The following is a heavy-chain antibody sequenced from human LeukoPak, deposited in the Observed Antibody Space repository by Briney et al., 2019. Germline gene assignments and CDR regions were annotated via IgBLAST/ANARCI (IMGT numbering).Heavy chain of an antibody. CDR3: AKSPNYYDSSGYHFDY. CDR1: GFTFSSYA. V-gene: IGHV3-23*01. Sequence: GGSLRLSCAASGFTFSSYAMSWFRQAPGKGLEWVSAISGSGGSTYYADSVKGRFTISRDNSKNTLYLQMNSLRAEDTAVYYCAKSPNYYDSSGYHFDYWGQGTLVTVSS. D-gene: IGHD3-22*01. CDR2: ISGSGGST. J-gene: IGHJ4*02.